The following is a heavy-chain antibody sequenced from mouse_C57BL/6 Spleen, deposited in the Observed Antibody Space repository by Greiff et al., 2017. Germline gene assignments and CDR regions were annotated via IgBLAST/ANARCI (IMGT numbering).Heavy chain of an antibody. D-gene: IGHD1-1*01. CDR3: ARDFDYYGSSRNV. J-gene: IGHJ1*03. CDR1: GYAFSSYW. CDR2: IYPGDGDT. Sequence: VQLQESGAELVKPGASVKISCKASGYAFSSYWMNWVKQRPGKGLEWIGQIYPGDGDTNYNGKFKGKATLTADKSSSTAYMQLSSLTSEDSAVYFCARDFDYYGSSRNVWGTGTTVTVSS. V-gene: IGHV1-80*01.